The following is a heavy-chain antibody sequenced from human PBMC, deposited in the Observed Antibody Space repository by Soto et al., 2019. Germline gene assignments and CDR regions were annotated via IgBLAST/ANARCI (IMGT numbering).Heavy chain of an antibody. Sequence: QVQLQESGPGLVKPSETLSLTCTVSGGSVSSGSYYWSWIRQPPGKGLEWIGYIYYSGSTNYNPSLKSRVTISVDTSKNQFSLKLSSVTAADTAVYYCYGGNIEGFDYWGQGTLVTVSS. CDR2: IYYSGST. CDR1: GGSVSSGSYY. CDR3: YGGNIEGFDY. J-gene: IGHJ5*01. V-gene: IGHV4-61*01. D-gene: IGHD2-15*01.